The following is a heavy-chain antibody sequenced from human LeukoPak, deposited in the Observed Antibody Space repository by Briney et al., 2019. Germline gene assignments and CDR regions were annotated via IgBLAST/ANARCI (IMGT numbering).Heavy chain of an antibody. CDR1: GGSISSGDYY. J-gene: IGHJ3*02. CDR2: IYYSGST. Sequence: PSETLSLTCTVSGGSISSGDYYWSWIRQPPGKGLEWIGYIYYSGSTYYNPSLKSRVTISVDTSKNQFSLKLSSVTAADTAVYYCARDVDTAMVHDAFDIWGQGTMVTVSS. D-gene: IGHD5-18*01. V-gene: IGHV4-30-4*08. CDR3: ARDVDTAMVHDAFDI.